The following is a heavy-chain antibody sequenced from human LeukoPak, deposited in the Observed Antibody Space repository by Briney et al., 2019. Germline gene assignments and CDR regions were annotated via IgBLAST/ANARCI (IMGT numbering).Heavy chain of an antibody. CDR3: YASGSFWGLDS. V-gene: IGHV3-15*01. CDR2: IRSKAAGGTI. D-gene: IGHD3-10*01. Sequence: GGSLRLSCEASGFTFSNAFMIWVRQAPGKGLEWVARIRSKAAGGTIHYAEPVKGRLTISRDDSKNMLYLQMNTLKTEDTAVYYCYASGSFWGLDSWGQGSLVTVSS. J-gene: IGHJ4*02. CDR1: GFTFSNAF.